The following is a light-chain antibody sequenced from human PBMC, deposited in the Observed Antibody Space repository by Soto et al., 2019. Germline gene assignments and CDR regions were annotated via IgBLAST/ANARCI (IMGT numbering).Light chain of an antibody. CDR1: QSLAHGDGNTY. Sequence: DAVMTQSPVSLSVTLGQPASISCRSSQSLAHGDGNTYLNRFHQRPGQSPRRLLHTVSNRDSGVPAIFSGRGSGTDFTLKISRVAAEDVWMYYCMQGTNWPLTFGQGKKLEV. CDR2: TVS. V-gene: IGKV2-30*02. CDR3: MQGTNWPLT. J-gene: IGKJ2*01.